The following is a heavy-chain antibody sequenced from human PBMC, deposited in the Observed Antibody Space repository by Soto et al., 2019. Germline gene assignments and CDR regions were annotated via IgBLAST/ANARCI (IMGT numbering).Heavy chain of an antibody. Sequence: GGSLRLSCVASIFTFSTYWMSWVRQAPGKGLEWVANINQDGSEEYYVDSVKGRFTISRDNANNSLYLQMTSLRAEDTAVYYCARARGWNIVIIPAASDYWGQGTLVTVSS. CDR2: INQDGSEE. J-gene: IGHJ4*02. D-gene: IGHD2-2*01. CDR1: IFTFSTYW. CDR3: ARARGWNIVIIPAASDY. V-gene: IGHV3-7*01.